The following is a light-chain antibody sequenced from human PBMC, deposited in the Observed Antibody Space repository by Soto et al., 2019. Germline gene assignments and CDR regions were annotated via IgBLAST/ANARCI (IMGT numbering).Light chain of an antibody. Sequence: QCVLTKPASASGTAGQRVTISCSGSSSNIGSNTVNWYQQLPGTAPKLLIYSNNQRPSGVPDRFSGSKSGTSASLAISGLQSEDEADYYCAAWDDSLNGPVFGTGTKVTVL. CDR1: SSNIGSNT. J-gene: IGLJ1*01. CDR2: SNN. CDR3: AAWDDSLNGPV. V-gene: IGLV1-44*01.